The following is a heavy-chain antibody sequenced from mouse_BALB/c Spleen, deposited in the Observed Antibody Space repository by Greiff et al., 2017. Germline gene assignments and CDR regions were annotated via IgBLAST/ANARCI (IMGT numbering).Heavy chain of an antibody. CDR2: ILPGSGST. CDR1: GYTFSSYW. D-gene: IGHD2-1*01. V-gene: IGHV1-9*01. J-gene: IGHJ3*01. CDR3: ARFPLYYGNYGRFAY. Sequence: QVQLRQSGAELMKPGASVKISCKATGYTFSSYWIEWVKQRPGHGLEWIGEILPGSGSTNYNEKFKGKATFTADTSSNTAYMQLSSLTSEDSAVYYCARFPLYYGNYGRFAYWGQGTLVTVSA.